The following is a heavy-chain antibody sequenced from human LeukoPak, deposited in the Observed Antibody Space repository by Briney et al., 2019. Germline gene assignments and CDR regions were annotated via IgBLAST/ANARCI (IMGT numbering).Heavy chain of an antibody. CDR3: TTHWSGSNY. D-gene: IGHD3-3*01. J-gene: IGHJ4*02. Sequence: GGSLRLSCAASGFTFSSYAMHWVRQAPGKGLEWVAVISYDGSNKYYADSVKGRFTISRDNSKNTLYLQMNSLKTEDTAVYYCTTHWSGSNYWGQGTLVTVSS. CDR1: GFTFSSYA. CDR2: ISYDGSNK. V-gene: IGHV3-30-3*01.